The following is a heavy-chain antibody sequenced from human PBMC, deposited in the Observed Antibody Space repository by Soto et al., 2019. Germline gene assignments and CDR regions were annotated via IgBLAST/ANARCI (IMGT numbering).Heavy chain of an antibody. Sequence: EEQLVETGGGLSQPGGSLRLSCAASGFSVSINYMSWVRQAPGKGLEWVSLIRSGGDSDYADSVRGRFTISRDNSKNTVFLQMNSLRAEDTVIYYCARPAPYYAMDVWGQGTTVIVSS. J-gene: IGHJ6*02. V-gene: IGHV3-53*02. CDR2: IRSGGDS. CDR1: GFSVSINY. CDR3: ARPAPYYAMDV.